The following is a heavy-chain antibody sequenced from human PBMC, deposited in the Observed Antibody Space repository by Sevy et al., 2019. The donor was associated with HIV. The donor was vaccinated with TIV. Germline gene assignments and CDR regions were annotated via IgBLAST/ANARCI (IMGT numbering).Heavy chain of an antibody. D-gene: IGHD3-22*01. J-gene: IGHJ4*02. V-gene: IGHV3-23*01. CDR2: ISGSGGST. CDR1: GFTFSSYA. CDR3: AKDRSYYDSSGPPSHFDY. Sequence: GGSLRLSCAASGFTFSSYAMTWVRQAPGKGLEWVSAISGSGGSTYYADSVKGRFTISRDNTKNTLYLQMNSLRAEDTDVYYCAKDRSYYDSSGPPSHFDYWGQGTLVTVSS.